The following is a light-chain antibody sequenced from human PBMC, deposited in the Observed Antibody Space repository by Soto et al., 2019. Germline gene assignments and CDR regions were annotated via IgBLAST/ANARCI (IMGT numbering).Light chain of an antibody. J-gene: IGLJ1*01. V-gene: IGLV2-14*01. Sequence: QSALTQPASVSGSPGQSITISCTGTSSDVGGYNYVSWYQQHPGKAPKLMIYEVSNRPSGVSNRFSGSKPDNTASLTISGLQAEDEADYYCSSYTSSSTLVFGTGTKVTVL. CDR1: SSDVGGYNY. CDR2: EVS. CDR3: SSYTSSSTLV.